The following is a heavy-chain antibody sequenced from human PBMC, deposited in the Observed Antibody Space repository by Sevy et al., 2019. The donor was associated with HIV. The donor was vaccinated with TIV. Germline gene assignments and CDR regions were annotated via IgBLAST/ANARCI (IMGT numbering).Heavy chain of an antibody. J-gene: IGHJ6*02. V-gene: IGHV3-11*01. Sequence: GGSLRLSCAASGFTFSDYYMSWIRQAPGKGLERVSYISSSGSTIYYADSVKGRFTISRDNAKNSLYLQMNSLRAEDTAVYYCARKGALMVRGVISYYGMDVWGQGTTVTVSS. D-gene: IGHD3-10*01. CDR3: ARKGALMVRGVISYYGMDV. CDR2: ISSSGSTI. CDR1: GFTFSDYY.